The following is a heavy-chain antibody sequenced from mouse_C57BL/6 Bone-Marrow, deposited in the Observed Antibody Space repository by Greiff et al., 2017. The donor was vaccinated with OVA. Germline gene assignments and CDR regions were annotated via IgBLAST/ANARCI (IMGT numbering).Heavy chain of an antibody. CDR2: IYPGSGST. Sequence: QVQLQQSGAELVKPGASVKMSCKASGYTFTSYWITWVKQRPGQGLEWIGDIYPGSGSTNYNEKFKSKATLTVDKSSSTAYMQLSSLTSEDSAVYYCARKGGHYGPLLNWGQGTLVTVSA. D-gene: IGHD1-2*01. J-gene: IGHJ3*01. CDR3: ARKGGHYGPLLN. V-gene: IGHV1-55*01. CDR1: GYTFTSYW.